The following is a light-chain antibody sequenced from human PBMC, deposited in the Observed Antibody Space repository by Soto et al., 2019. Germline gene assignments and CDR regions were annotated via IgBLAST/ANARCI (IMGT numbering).Light chain of an antibody. CDR3: QSYDSSLSAYV. CDR1: ISNIGAGYD. CDR2: ANS. J-gene: IGLJ7*01. Sequence: QAVVTQPPSVSGAPGQRVTISCTGSISNIGAGYDVHWYQQLPGTAPKLLIYANSHRSSGVPDRFSGSKSATSASLAITGLQAEDEADYYCQSYDSSLSAYVFGGGTQLTVL. V-gene: IGLV1-40*01.